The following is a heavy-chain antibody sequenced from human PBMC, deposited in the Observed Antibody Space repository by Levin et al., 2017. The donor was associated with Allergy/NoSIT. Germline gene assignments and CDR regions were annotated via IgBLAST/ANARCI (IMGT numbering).Heavy chain of an antibody. CDR3: ARGTHYYGSGRKGYNWFDP. D-gene: IGHD3-10*01. V-gene: IGHV1-8*01. CDR1: GYTFTSYD. Sequence: GASVKVSCKASGYTFTSYDINWVRQATGQGLEWMGWMNPNSGNTGYAQKFQGRVTMTRNTSISTAYMELSSLRSEDTAVYYCARGTHYYGSGRKGYNWFDPWGQGTLVTVSS. J-gene: IGHJ5*02. CDR2: MNPNSGNT.